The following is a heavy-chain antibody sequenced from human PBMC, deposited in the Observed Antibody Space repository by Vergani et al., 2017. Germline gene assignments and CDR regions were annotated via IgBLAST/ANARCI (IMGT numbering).Heavy chain of an antibody. CDR3: ARRAYYDILTGYDWFDP. J-gene: IGHJ5*02. Sequence: QVQLVQSGAEVKKPGSSVKVSCKASGGTFSSSAISWVRQAPGQGLEWMGGIIPIFGTANYAQKFQGRVTITADESTSTAYMELSSLRSEDTAVYYCARRAYYDILTGYDWFDPWGQGTLVTVSS. CDR2: IIPIFGTA. V-gene: IGHV1-69*12. D-gene: IGHD3-9*01. CDR1: GGTFSSSA.